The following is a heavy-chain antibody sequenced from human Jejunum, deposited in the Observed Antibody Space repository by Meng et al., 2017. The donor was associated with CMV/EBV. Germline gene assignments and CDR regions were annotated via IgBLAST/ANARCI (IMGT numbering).Heavy chain of an antibody. Sequence: GTLSLTCVVSGGSLIGTNWWNWVRQPPGGGLEWIGEIFHSGATNLNPSLKSRVTISIDNSKNQFSLKLTSVTAADTAVYFCGDPPAGYWGQGVLVPSPQ. CDR3: GDPPAGY. CDR1: GGSLIGTNW. J-gene: IGHJ4*02. CDR2: IFHSGAT. V-gene: IGHV4-4*01.